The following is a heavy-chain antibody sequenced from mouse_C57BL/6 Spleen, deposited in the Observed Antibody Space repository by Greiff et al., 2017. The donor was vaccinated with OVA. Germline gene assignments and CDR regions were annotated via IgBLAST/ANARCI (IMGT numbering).Heavy chain of an antibody. D-gene: IGHD2-4*01. Sequence: VQLQQSGPELVKPGASVKIPCKASGYTFTDYYMDWVKQSHGQSLEWIGDINPNNGGTIYNQKFKGKATLTVDKSSSTAYMELRSLTSEDTAVYDCARRGYDYGAWFAYWGQGTLVTVSA. CDR1: GYTFTDYY. CDR3: ARRGYDYGAWFAY. CDR2: INPNNGGT. V-gene: IGHV1-18*01. J-gene: IGHJ3*01.